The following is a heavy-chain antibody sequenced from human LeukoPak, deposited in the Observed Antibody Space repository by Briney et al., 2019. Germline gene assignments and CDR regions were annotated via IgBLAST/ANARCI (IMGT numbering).Heavy chain of an antibody. CDR1: GGSISSSSYY. D-gene: IGHD2-8*01. J-gene: IGHJ4*02. V-gene: IGHV4-39*01. Sequence: SETLSLTCTVSGGSISSSSYYWGWIRQPPGRGLEWIGSIYYSGSTYYNPSLKSRVTISVDTSKNQFSLKLSSVTAADTAVYYCASQDCTNGVCGTDYWGQGTLVTVSS. CDR3: ASQDCTNGVCGTDY. CDR2: IYYSGST.